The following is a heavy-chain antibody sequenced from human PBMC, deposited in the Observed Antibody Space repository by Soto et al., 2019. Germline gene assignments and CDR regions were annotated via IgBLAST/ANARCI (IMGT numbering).Heavy chain of an antibody. J-gene: IGHJ2*01. CDR2: ISGSGGST. D-gene: IGHD3-22*01. V-gene: IGHV3-23*01. CDR1: GFTFSSYA. Sequence: GGSLRLSCAASGFTFSSYAMSWVRQAPGKGLEWVSAISGSGGSTYYADSVKGRFTISRDNSKNTLYLQMNSLRAEDTAVYYCAKVAVVVITTGDWYFDLWGRGTLVTVSS. CDR3: AKVAVVVITTGDWYFDL.